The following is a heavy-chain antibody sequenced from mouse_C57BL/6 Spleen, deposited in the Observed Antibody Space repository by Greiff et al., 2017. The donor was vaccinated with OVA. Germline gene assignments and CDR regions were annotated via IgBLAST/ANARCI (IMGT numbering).Heavy chain of an antibody. Sequence: VQLQQPGAELVRPGSSVKLSCKASGYTFTSYWMHWVKQRPIQGLEWIGNIDPSDSETHYNQKFKDKATLTVDKSSSTAYMQLSSLTSEDSAVYYCARRGNADWFAYWGQGTLVTVSA. J-gene: IGHJ3*01. V-gene: IGHV1-52*01. D-gene: IGHD2-1*01. CDR2: IDPSDSET. CDR1: GYTFTSYW. CDR3: ARRGNADWFAY.